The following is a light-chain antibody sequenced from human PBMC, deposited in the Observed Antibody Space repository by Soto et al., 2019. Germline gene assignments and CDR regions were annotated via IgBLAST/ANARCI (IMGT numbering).Light chain of an antibody. V-gene: IGLV2-14*01. Sequence: QSVLTQPAPVSGSPGQSITISCTGTSSDVGGYNYVSWYQQHPGKAPKLMIYEVSNRPSGVSNRFSGSKSGNTASLTISGLQAEDEADYSCSSYTSSSTPYVFGTGTKVTVL. J-gene: IGLJ1*01. CDR2: EVS. CDR3: SSYTSSSTPYV. CDR1: SSDVGGYNY.